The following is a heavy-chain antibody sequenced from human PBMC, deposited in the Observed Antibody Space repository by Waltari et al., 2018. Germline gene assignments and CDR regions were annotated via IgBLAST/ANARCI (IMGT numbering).Heavy chain of an antibody. V-gene: IGHV3-11*04. D-gene: IGHD1-26*01. CDR2: ISTSGNVI. CDR1: GFTFSDYY. J-gene: IGHJ3*01. Sequence: QVQLVESGGGFVKPGGSLRLSCAASGFTFSDYYMTWIRQAPGKWLELLSYISTSGNVIYYADSVKGRFSISRDNARKSLFLQMNSLRAEDTAVYYCARRLYGSAFDFWGQGTMVTVSS. CDR3: ARRLYGSAFDF.